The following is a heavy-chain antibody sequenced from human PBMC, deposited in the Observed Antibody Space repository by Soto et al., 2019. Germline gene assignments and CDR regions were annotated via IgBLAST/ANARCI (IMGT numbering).Heavy chain of an antibody. J-gene: IGHJ4*02. CDR3: AKDIYFDWLLGPIDY. CDR2: ISWNSGSI. D-gene: IGHD3-9*01. Sequence: PGGFLRLSCAASGFTFDDYAMHWVRQAPGKGLEWVSGISWNSGSIGYADSVKGRFTISRDNAKNSLYLQMNSLRAEDTALYYCAKDIYFDWLLGPIDYWGQGTLVTSPQ. V-gene: IGHV3-9*01. CDR1: GFTFDDYA.